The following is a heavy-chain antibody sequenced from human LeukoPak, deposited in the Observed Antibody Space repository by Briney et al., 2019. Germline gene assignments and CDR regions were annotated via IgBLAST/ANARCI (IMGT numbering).Heavy chain of an antibody. CDR1: GGTFRSYG. V-gene: IGHV1-18*01. CDR3: ARGSYDSSDFEYFHH. Sequence: ASVKVSCKASGGTFRSYGFSWVRQAPGQGLEWMGWISAYNGNTNYAQKLQGRVTMTTDTSTSTAYMELRSLRSDDTAVYYCARGSYDSSDFEYFHHWGQGTLVTVSS. D-gene: IGHD3-22*01. J-gene: IGHJ1*01. CDR2: ISAYNGNT.